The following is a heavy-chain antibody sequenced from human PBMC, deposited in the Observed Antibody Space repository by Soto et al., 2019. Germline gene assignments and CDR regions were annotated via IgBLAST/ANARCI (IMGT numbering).Heavy chain of an antibody. J-gene: IGHJ3*02. CDR1: GFTFSSYG. CDR3: ANLTRHAFDI. Sequence: QVLLVESGGGVVQPGRSLRLSCAASGFTFSSYGMHWVRQAPGKGLEWVAVIWYDGSNKYYADSVKGRFTISRDNSNNTLYLQMNSLRAEDTAVYYCANLTRHAFDIWGQGTMVTVSS. CDR2: IWYDGSNK. V-gene: IGHV3-33*03. D-gene: IGHD7-27*01.